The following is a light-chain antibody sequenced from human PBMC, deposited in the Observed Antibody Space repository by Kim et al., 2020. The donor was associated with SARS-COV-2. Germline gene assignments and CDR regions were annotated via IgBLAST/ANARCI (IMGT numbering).Light chain of an antibody. CDR3: QQYNNWPLT. J-gene: IGKJ4*01. Sequence: VSPGERATLSCRASQSVSSNLAWYQQKPDQAPRLLIYSASTRATGIPARFSGSGSGTEFTLTISSLQSEDFAVYYCQQYNNWPLTFGGGTKVDIK. V-gene: IGKV3-15*01. CDR1: QSVSSN. CDR2: SAS.